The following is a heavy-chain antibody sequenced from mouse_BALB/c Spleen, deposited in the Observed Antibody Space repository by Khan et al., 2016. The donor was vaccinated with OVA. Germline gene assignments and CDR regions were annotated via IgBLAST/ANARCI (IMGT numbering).Heavy chain of an antibody. CDR2: ISYSGST. D-gene: IGHD2-3*01. CDR1: GYSITSDYA. Sequence: EVQLVESGPGLVKPSQSLSLTCTVTGYSITSDYAWNWIRQFPGNKLEWMGYISYSGSTSYNPSLKSRISITRDTSKNQFFLQLNSVTTEDTATYYCARVYDLYFDYWGQGTTLTVSS. V-gene: IGHV3-2*02. J-gene: IGHJ2*01. CDR3: ARVYDLYFDY.